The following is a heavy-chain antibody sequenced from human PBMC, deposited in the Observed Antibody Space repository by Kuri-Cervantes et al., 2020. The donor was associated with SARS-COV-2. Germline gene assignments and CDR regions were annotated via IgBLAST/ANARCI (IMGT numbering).Heavy chain of an antibody. Sequence: ESLKISCNVSGASMSSNFWSWIRQPPGKGLEWIGYVDHNGNGNYNPSLKSRVTMAVDTSKNQFSLKLSSVTAADTAVYYCARERGAYSSSRFYYYGMDVWGQGTTVTVSS. V-gene: IGHV4-59*01. CDR3: ARERGAYSSSRFYYYGMDV. CDR1: GASMSSNF. D-gene: IGHD6-6*01. J-gene: IGHJ6*02. CDR2: VDHNGNG.